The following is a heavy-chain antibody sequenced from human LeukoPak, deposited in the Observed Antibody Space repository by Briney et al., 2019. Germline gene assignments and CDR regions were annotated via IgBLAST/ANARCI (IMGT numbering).Heavy chain of an antibody. D-gene: IGHD4-17*01. V-gene: IGHV1-2*02. CDR2: INPNSGGT. CDR3: ARGGDYGDLYYFDY. Sequence: GASVTVSCKASGYTFTGYYMHWVRQAPGQGLEWMGWINPNSGGTNYAQKFQGRVTMTRDTSISTAYMELSRLRSDDTAVYYCARGGDYGDLYYFDYWGQGTLVTVSS. J-gene: IGHJ4*02. CDR1: GYTFTGYY.